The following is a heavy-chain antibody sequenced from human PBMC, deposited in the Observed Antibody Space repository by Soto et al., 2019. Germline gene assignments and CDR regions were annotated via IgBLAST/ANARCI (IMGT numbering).Heavy chain of an antibody. CDR1: GFTFSSYA. D-gene: IGHD3-10*01. CDR2: ISGSGGST. CDR3: AKDGLGFGELPYSDY. Sequence: EVQLLESGGGLVQPGGSLRLSCAASGFTFSSYAMSWVRQAPGKVLEWVSAISGSGGSTYYADSVKGRFTISRDNSKNTLYLQMNSLRAADTAVYYCAKDGLGFGELPYSDYWGQGTLVTVSS. J-gene: IGHJ4*02. V-gene: IGHV3-23*01.